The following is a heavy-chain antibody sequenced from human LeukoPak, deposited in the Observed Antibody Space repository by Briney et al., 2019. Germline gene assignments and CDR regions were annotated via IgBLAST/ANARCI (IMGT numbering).Heavy chain of an antibody. J-gene: IGHJ4*02. V-gene: IGHV4-34*01. Sequence: SETLSLTCTVYGGSFSGYYWSWIRQPPGKGLEWIGEINHSGSTNYNPSLKSRVTISVDTSKNQFSLKLSSVTAADTAVYYCARVVWIQLWLDYFDYWGQGTLVTVSS. D-gene: IGHD5-18*01. CDR2: INHSGST. CDR1: GGSFSGYY. CDR3: ARVVWIQLWLDYFDY.